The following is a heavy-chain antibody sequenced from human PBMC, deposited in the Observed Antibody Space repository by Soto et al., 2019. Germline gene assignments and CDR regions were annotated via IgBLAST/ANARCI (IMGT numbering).Heavy chain of an antibody. Sequence: PXGSLILSCSASGVSFTNAWMNWVRQAPGMGLEWVGRIKSKTDGGTTDYAAPVKGRFTISRDESKNTVFLQMNSLKTEDTAVYFCSYYFDSVGVPDFDYWGQGNLVTVSS. CDR1: GVSFTNAW. CDR3: SYYFDSVGVPDFDY. D-gene: IGHD3-22*01. CDR2: IKSKTDGGTT. V-gene: IGHV3-15*01. J-gene: IGHJ4*02.